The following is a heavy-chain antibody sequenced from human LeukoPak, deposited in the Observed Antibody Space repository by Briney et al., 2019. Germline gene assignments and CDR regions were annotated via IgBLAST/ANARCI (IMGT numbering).Heavy chain of an antibody. D-gene: IGHD5-18*01. V-gene: IGHV4-34*01. J-gene: IGHJ4*02. CDR1: GGSFSGYY. CDR3: ARTRGYSYGIFDY. CDR2: INHSGST. Sequence: SETLSLTCAVYGGSFSGYYWSWIRQPPGKGLEWIGEINHSGSTNYNPSLKSRVTISVDTSKNQFSLKLSSVTAADTAVYYCARTRGYSYGIFDYWGQGTLVTVSS.